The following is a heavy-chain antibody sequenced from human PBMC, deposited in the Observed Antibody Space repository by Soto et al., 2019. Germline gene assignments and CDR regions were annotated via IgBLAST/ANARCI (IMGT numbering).Heavy chain of an antibody. V-gene: IGHV3-7*03. J-gene: IGHJ6*02. CDR3: ARGHYDMDV. CDR1: GFTFSYHW. Sequence: GGSLRLSCAASGFTFSYHWITWVRQAPGKGLEWVANIKEDGSEKYSVDSVKGRFTISRDNAQNSVFLQMNSLRAEDTAVYYCARGHYDMDVWGQGSTVTVYS. CDR2: IKEDGSEK.